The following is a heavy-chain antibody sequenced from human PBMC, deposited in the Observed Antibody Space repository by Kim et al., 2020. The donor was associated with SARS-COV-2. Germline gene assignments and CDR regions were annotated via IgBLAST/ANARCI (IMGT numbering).Heavy chain of an antibody. CDR1: GFTFDDYT. CDR3: AKKRSGNYSSGSNFDY. D-gene: IGHD3-10*01. Sequence: GGSLRLSCTASGFTFDDYTMHWVRQAPGKGLEWVSLISGNGDSTYYADSVKGRFTISRDNSKNSLYLQMNSLRTEDTALYYCAKKRSGNYSSGSNFDYWGQGTLVTVSS. J-gene: IGHJ4*02. CDR2: ISGNGDST. V-gene: IGHV3-43*01.